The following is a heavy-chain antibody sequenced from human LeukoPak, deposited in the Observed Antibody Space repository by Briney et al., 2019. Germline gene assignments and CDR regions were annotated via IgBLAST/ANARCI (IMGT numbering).Heavy chain of an antibody. Sequence: PSETLSLTCTVSGGSISSGGYFWSWIRQHPGKGLEWIGYIYYSGSTYYNPSLKSRVIISVDTSKNQFSLKLSSVTAADTAVYYCARARGIQLWSPLHNWGQGTLVTVSS. CDR2: IYYSGST. V-gene: IGHV4-31*03. J-gene: IGHJ4*02. CDR1: GGSISSGGYF. CDR3: ARARGIQLWSPLHN. D-gene: IGHD5-18*01.